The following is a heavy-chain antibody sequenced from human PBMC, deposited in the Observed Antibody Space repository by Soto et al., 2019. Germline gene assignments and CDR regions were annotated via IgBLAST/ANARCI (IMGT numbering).Heavy chain of an antibody. CDR1: GFTLRSYW. CDR3: GSGGAPGAMDV. Sequence: EVQLVESGGDLVQPGGSLRLSCAASGFTLRSYWMHWGRQAPGKGPVWVSHINGDGSSTGYADSVKGRFTISRDNAKNTLYLQMNGLRAEDTAVYYCGSGGAPGAMDVWGQGTTVTVSS. D-gene: IGHD3-3*01. CDR2: INGDGSST. V-gene: IGHV3-74*01. J-gene: IGHJ6*02.